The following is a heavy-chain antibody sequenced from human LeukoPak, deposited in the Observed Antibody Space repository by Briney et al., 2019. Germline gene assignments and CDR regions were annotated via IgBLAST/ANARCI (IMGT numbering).Heavy chain of an antibody. D-gene: IGHD3-10*01. CDR3: ARCDTMVWGVIRELFDY. CDR2: MNPNSGNT. V-gene: IGHV1-8*02. Sequence: GASVKVSCKASVYAFTIYKNNWLRHATGQGLEWMGWMNPNSGNTGYAQKFQGRVTMTRNNSISTAYMELSSLRSEDMFVFYCARCDTMVWGVIRELFDYWGQGTLVTVSS. J-gene: IGHJ4*02. CDR1: VYAFTIYK.